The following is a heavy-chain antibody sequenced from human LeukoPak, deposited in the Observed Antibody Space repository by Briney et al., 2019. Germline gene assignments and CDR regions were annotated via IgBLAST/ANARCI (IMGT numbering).Heavy chain of an antibody. CDR3: ARDLIAGTL. D-gene: IGHD3-10*01. J-gene: IGHJ4*02. V-gene: IGHV3-48*04. CDR2: ISSSSSTI. Sequence: GGSLRLSCAASGFTFSTYSMNWVRQAPGKGLEWVSYISSSSSTIYYADSVKGRFTISRDNAKNSLYLQMNSLRAEDTAVYYCARDLIAGTLWGQGTLVTVSS. CDR1: GFTFSTYS.